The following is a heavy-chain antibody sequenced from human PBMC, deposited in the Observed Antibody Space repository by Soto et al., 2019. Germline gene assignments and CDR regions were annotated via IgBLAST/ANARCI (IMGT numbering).Heavy chain of an antibody. D-gene: IGHD3-22*01. CDR3: AKGGAFYYDLNWFDP. V-gene: IGHV3-23*01. CDR2: ISGSGGST. CDR1: GFTFSDYA. J-gene: IGHJ5*02. Sequence: PAGSLTLSCAASGFTFSDYAMNWVRQAPGKGLEWVSTISGSGGSTYYADSVRGRFIISRDNSKNTLYLQLNSLRPGDTGTYYCAKGGAFYYDLNWFDPWGQGTSVNVSS.